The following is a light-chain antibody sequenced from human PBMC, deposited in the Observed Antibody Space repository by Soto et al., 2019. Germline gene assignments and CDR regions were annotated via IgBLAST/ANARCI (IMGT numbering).Light chain of an antibody. V-gene: IGKV1-6*01. CDR2: ASS. Sequence: AIQMTQFPSSLSASVGDRVTITCRASQDIRSDLGWYQQRPGKAPKLLIYASSNLQSGVPSRFSGSGSGTDFTLTIGSLQPEDFATYYCLQGYQYPLTFGGGTKVEIK. J-gene: IGKJ4*01. CDR1: QDIRSD. CDR3: LQGYQYPLT.